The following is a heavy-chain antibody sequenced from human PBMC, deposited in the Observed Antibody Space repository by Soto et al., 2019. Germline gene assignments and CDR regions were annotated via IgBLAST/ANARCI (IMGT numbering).Heavy chain of an antibody. CDR1: GYTFTSYG. Sequence: QVQLVQSGAEVKKPGASVKVSCKASGYTFTSYGISWVRQAPGQGLEWMGWISAYNGNTNYAQKLQGRVTMTTDTSTSTAXMELRSLRSDDTAVXYCARAHGSGSYYNVYFDYWGQGTLVTVSS. CDR3: ARAHGSGSYYNVYFDY. CDR2: ISAYNGNT. J-gene: IGHJ4*02. V-gene: IGHV1-18*01. D-gene: IGHD3-10*01.